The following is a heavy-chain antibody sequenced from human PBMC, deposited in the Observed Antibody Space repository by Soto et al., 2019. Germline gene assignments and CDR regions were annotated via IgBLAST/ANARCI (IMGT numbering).Heavy chain of an antibody. Sequence: SETLSLTCTVSGGSISSGDYYWSWIRQPPGKGLEWIGYIYYSGSTYYNPSLKSRVTISVDTSKNQFSLKLSSVTAADTAVYYCVRKYSCYGAYYYGIDVCGQRPTVTVS. CDR1: GGSISSGDYY. CDR3: VRKYSCYGAYYYGIDV. CDR2: IYYSGST. V-gene: IGHV4-30-4*01. D-gene: IGHD2-2*01. J-gene: IGHJ6*02.